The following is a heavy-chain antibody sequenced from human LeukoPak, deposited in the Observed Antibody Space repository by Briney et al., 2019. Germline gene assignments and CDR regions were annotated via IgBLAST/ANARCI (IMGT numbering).Heavy chain of an antibody. Sequence: GGSLRLSCAASEFTFSSYWMSWVRQAPGKGLEWVANIKQDGSEKYYVDSVKGRFTISRDNAKNSLYLQMNSLRAEDTAVYYCARDGIAAAGVLDYWGQGTLVTVSS. J-gene: IGHJ4*02. CDR1: EFTFSSYW. V-gene: IGHV3-7*01. CDR2: IKQDGSEK. D-gene: IGHD6-13*01. CDR3: ARDGIAAAGVLDY.